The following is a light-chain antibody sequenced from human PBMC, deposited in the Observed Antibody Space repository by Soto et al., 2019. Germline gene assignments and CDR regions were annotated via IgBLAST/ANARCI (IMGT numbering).Light chain of an antibody. CDR2: GNN. CDR3: CSYAGSSTYV. Sequence: QCVLTQPPSVSAAAGQKVTISCSGSSSNIGKFYVSWYQQLPGTAPKLLIYGNNNRPSGIPDRFSGSKSGNTASLTISGLQAEDEADYYCCSYAGSSTYVFGTGTKSPS. V-gene: IGLV1-40*01. CDR1: SSNIGKFY. J-gene: IGLJ1*01.